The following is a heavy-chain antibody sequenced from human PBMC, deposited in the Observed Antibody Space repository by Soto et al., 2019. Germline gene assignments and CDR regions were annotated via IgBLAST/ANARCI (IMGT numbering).Heavy chain of an antibody. CDR1: GYIFTNHY. V-gene: IGHV1-46*01. CDR3: ARADYYDSSGFYYDC. D-gene: IGHD3-22*01. CDR2: INPSGGST. J-gene: IGHJ4*02. Sequence: QVQLVQSGAEVKKPGASVKVSCKASGYIFTNHYIHWVRQAPGQGLEWMGIINPSGGSTKYLQKFQGRITMTRDTSTSTVYMELSSLISEDTAVYFCARADYYDSSGFYYDCWGQGSLVTVSS.